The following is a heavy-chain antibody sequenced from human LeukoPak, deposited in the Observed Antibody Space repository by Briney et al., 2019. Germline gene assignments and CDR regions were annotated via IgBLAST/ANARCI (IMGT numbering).Heavy chain of an antibody. CDR1: GFTFHDYG. CDR3: AKTSNSGSYGYYFDY. V-gene: IGHV3-9*01. CDR2: INWNSGSI. J-gene: IGHJ4*02. D-gene: IGHD1-26*01. Sequence: GGSLRLSCAASGFTFHDYGMHWVRQAPGKGLEWVSGINWNSGSIDYADSVKGRFTISRDNTKDSLYLQVNSLRVEDTALYYCAKTSNSGSYGYYFDYWGQGTLVTVSS.